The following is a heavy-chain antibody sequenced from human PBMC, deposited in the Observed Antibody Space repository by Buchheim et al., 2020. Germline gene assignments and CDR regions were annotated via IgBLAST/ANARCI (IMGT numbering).Heavy chain of an antibody. CDR2: ISFDGSSD. J-gene: IGHJ4*02. V-gene: IGHV3-30*18. Sequence: VQLVESGGDFVKPGGSLRLSCAASGFTFSNVWMSWVRQAPGKGLEWVAVISFDGSSDDYADSVKGRFTISRDNSKNMVYLQMNSLSTEDTAVYYCAKDRDSTGWLDFAFDYWGQGT. CDR3: AKDRDSTGWLDFAFDY. CDR1: GFTFSNVW. D-gene: IGHD3-22*01.